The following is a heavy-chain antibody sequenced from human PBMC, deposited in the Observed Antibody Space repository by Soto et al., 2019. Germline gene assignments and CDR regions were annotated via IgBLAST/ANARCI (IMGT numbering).Heavy chain of an antibody. J-gene: IGHJ4*02. V-gene: IGHV3-9*01. CDR2: ISWNSGSR. Sequence: SLRLSYAASGFNFAAFSMLLGRKAPGKGLEWVSGISWNSGSRGYADSVKGRFSISRDDAKNSLYLLMNSLRAQDKAFYYCAKDIVRFGDFKEFDYWCQGT. CDR1: GFNFAAFS. CDR3: AKDIVRFGDFKEFDY. D-gene: IGHD3-10*01.